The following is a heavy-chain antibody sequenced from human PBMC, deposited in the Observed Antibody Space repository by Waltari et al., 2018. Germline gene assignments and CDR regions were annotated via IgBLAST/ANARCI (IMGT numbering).Heavy chain of an antibody. Sequence: QVQLQESGPGLVRPSETLSLTCAVSGYSISSGYYWGWIRQSPGKGLEWFGFIYHSGRTSFNPSLKSRVTISVDTSKNQFFLKLNSVTAADTAVYHCARHSSGYYYYLDYWGQGTLVTVSS. CDR3: ARHSSGYYYYLDY. V-gene: IGHV4-38-2*01. J-gene: IGHJ4*02. CDR2: IYHSGRT. CDR1: GYSISSGYY. D-gene: IGHD3-22*01.